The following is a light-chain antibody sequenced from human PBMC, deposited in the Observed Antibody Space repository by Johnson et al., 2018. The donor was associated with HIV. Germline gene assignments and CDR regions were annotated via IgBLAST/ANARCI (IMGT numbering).Light chain of an antibody. CDR2: DNN. J-gene: IGLJ1*01. Sequence: QSVLTQPPSVSAAPGQKVTISCSGSSTNIGNKYVSWYQQLPGTAPKLLIYDNNKRPSGIPDRFSGSKSGTSATLGITGLQTGDEADYYCGTWDSSLSARYVFGTGTKVTVL. CDR1: STNIGNKY. V-gene: IGLV1-51*01. CDR3: GTWDSSLSARYV.